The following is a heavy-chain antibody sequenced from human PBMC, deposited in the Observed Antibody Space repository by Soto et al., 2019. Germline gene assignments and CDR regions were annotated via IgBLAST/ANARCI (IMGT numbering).Heavy chain of an antibody. CDR1: GGSINSGSFF. J-gene: IGHJ6*03. D-gene: IGHD6-6*01. V-gene: IGHV4-31*03. CDR2: VSSSGST. Sequence: LSLTCIVSGGSINSGSFFWSWVRQHPAKGLEWIGYVSSSGSTYSNPSLKSRVTISVDTSENQFSLKVTSVTAADTAVYYCARVPSSPAFYYYMDVWGKGTTVTVSS. CDR3: ARVPSSPAFYYYMDV.